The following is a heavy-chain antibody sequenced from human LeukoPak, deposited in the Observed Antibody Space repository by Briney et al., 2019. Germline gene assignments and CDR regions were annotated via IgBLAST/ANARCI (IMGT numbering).Heavy chain of an antibody. J-gene: IGHJ4*02. D-gene: IGHD7-27*01. CDR2: INSDGSST. V-gene: IGHV3-74*01. CDR3: ARDHENWGVDY. CDR1: GFTFSSYW. Sequence: SGGSLGLSCAASGFTFSSYWMHWVRQAPGKGLVWVSRINSDGSSTSYADSVKGRFTISRDNAKNTLYLQMNSLRAEDTAVYYCARDHENWGVDYWGQGTLVTASS.